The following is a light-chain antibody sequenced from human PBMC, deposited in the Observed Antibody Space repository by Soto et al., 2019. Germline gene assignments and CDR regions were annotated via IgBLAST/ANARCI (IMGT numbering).Light chain of an antibody. Sequence: EIVLTQSAATLSLSPGERATLSCRASQSLSSYLAWYQQKPGQTPRLLIYDASNRATGIPARFSGNGSGTDFTLIISSLEPEVFAVYYCQQRSNWPPITFGQGTRLDIK. CDR2: DAS. J-gene: IGKJ5*01. V-gene: IGKV3-11*01. CDR3: QQRSNWPPIT. CDR1: QSLSSY.